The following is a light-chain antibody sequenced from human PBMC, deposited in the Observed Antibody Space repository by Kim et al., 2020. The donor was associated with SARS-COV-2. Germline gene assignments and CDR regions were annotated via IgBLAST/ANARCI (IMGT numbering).Light chain of an antibody. CDR1: TFVYTY. CDR2: QHR. J-gene: IGLJ2*01. CDR3: QACDSSIVV. Sequence: SPRPTSCITFSGATFVYTYPSWYLPKPGQSPVLVIYQHRKQPKGIPERFSGSNSGTPATLTLRGTQAMDESAYYCQACDSSIVVFGGGTQLTVL. V-gene: IGLV3-1*01.